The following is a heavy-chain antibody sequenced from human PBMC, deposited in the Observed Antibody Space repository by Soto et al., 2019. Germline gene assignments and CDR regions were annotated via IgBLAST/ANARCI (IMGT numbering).Heavy chain of an antibody. D-gene: IGHD5-18*01. CDR1: GFTFSSYA. V-gene: IGHV3-23*01. J-gene: IGHJ4*02. CDR3: AKDRVRIQLWPYYFDY. Sequence: PGGSLRLSCAASGFTFSSYAMSWVRQAPGKGLEWVSAISGSGGSTYYADSVKGRFTISRDNSKNTLYRQMNSLRAEDTAVYYCAKDRVRIQLWPYYFDYWGQGTLVTVSS. CDR2: ISGSGGST.